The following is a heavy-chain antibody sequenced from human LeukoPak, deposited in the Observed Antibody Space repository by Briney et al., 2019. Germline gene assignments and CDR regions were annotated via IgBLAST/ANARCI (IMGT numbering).Heavy chain of an antibody. V-gene: IGHV3-23*01. CDR1: GFTFSSYA. Sequence: PGGSLRLPCAASGFTFSSYAMSWVRQAPGKGLEWVSVISDSGGSTYYADSVKGRFTISRDNSKNTLYLQMNSLRAEDTAVYYCAKGVTYYFGSGSQHWGQGTLVTVSS. CDR3: AKGVTYYFGSGSQH. J-gene: IGHJ1*01. D-gene: IGHD3-10*01. CDR2: ISDSGGST.